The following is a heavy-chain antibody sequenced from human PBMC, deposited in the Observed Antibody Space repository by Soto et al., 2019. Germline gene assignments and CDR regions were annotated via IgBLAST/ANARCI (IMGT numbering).Heavy chain of an antibody. CDR1: GGSFSGYY. V-gene: IGHV4-34*01. CDR2: INHSGST. Sequence: SETLSLTCAVYGGSFSGYYWSWIRQPPGKGLEWIGEINHSGSTNYNPSLKSRVTISVDTSKNQFSLKLSSVTAADTAVYYCARGLARYFDWPLDYWGQGTLVTSPQ. J-gene: IGHJ4*02. D-gene: IGHD3-9*01. CDR3: ARGLARYFDWPLDY.